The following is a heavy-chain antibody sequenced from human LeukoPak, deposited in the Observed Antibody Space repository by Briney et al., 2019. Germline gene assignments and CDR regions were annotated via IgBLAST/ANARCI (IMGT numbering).Heavy chain of an antibody. CDR2: ISSSSSFM. V-gene: IGHV3-21*01. Sequence: GGSLRLSCAASGFTFSSYSMNWVRQAPGRGLEWVSSISSSSSFMYYADSVRGRFTISRDNAKNTLYLQMSGLRVEDTAVYHCASDSPYYGMDVWGQGTTVTVSS. CDR1: GFTFSSYS. J-gene: IGHJ6*02. CDR3: ASDSPYYGMDV.